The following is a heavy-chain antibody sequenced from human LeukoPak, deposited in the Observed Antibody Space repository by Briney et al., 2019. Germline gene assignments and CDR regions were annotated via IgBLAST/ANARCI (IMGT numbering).Heavy chain of an antibody. V-gene: IGHV4-39*02. CDR1: GGSISSISSNNYH. CDR3: AREMGVVTAHGIDV. CDR2: IYYSGST. Sequence: TSEPLSLTCIVSGGSISSISSNNYHWGWIRQPPGKGLEWIGSIYYSGSTYYNPSLKSRVTISVDTSKNQFSLKLSSVTAADTALYYCAREMGVVTAHGIDVWGQGTTVTVSS. D-gene: IGHD4-23*01. J-gene: IGHJ6*02.